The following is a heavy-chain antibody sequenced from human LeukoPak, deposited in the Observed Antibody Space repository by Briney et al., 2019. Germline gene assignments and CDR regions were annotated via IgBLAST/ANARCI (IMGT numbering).Heavy chain of an antibody. D-gene: IGHD1-20*01. Sequence: SETLSLTCTVSGYSFNIVYYWAWILQPPGNGLEWGGSIYKSGSTSYNPSLKSRVTLSLDTSKNQFSLRLTSVTAADTAVYYCARNISGLGLYSHHAYDTAGAFDSWGQGTMVTVSS. CDR2: IYKSGST. CDR3: ARNISGLGLYSHHAYDTAGAFDS. CDR1: GYSFNIVYY. V-gene: IGHV4-38-2*02. J-gene: IGHJ3*02.